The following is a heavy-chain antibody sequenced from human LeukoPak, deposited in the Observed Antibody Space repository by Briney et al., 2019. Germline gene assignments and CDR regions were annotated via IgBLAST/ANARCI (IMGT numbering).Heavy chain of an antibody. D-gene: IGHD2-2*01. J-gene: IGHJ5*02. CDR1: GFTFSGSA. V-gene: IGHV3-73*01. Sequence: GGSLRLSCAASGFTFSGSAMHWVRQASGKGLEWVGRIRSKANSYATAYAASVKGRFTISRDDSKNTAYLQMNSLKTEDTAVYYCTTRYCSSTSCSFDPWGQGTLVTVSS. CDR3: TTRYCSSTSCSFDP. CDR2: IRSKANSYAT.